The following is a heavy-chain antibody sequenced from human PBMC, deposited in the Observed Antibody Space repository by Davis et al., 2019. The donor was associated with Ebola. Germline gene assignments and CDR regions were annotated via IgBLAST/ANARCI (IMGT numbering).Heavy chain of an antibody. V-gene: IGHV3-33*01. J-gene: IGHJ6*02. CDR1: GFTFSSYG. D-gene: IGHD1-14*01. CDR3: ARPYQTKKKGYYYYGMDV. Sequence: PGGSLRLSCAASGFTFSSYGMHWVRQAPGKGLEWVAVIWYDGSNKYYADSVKGRFTISRDNSKNTLYLQMNSLRAEDTAVYYCARPYQTKKKGYYYYGMDVWGQGTTVTVSS. CDR2: IWYDGSNK.